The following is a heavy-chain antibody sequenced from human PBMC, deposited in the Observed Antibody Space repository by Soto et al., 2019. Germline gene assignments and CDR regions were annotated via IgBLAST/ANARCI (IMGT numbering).Heavy chain of an antibody. J-gene: IGHJ5*02. V-gene: IGHV1-24*01. D-gene: IGHD3-3*01. CDR2: FDPEDGET. CDR3: ATKGNLFTIPVDRWFDP. Sequence: GASGKVSCKVSGYTLTELSMHWVRQAPGEGLEWMGGFDPEDGETIYAQKFQGRVTMTEDTSTDTAYMELSSLRSEDTAVYYCATKGNLFTIPVDRWFDPWGQGTLVTVSS. CDR1: GYTLTELS.